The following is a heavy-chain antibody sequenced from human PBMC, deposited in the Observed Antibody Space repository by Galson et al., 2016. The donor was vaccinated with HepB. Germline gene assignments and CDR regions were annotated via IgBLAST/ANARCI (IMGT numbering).Heavy chain of an antibody. D-gene: IGHD3-22*01. V-gene: IGHV3-53*01. Sequence: SLRLSCAASGFTVSGKYMSWARLAPGKGLEWVSVIFSGDATDYRDSVKGRFTISTDSSKNTLYLQMKNLIAEDTAVYYCEGYSDPFDTWGQGTMFTVSS. J-gene: IGHJ3*02. CDR3: EGYSDPFDT. CDR2: IFSGDAT. CDR1: GFTVSGKY.